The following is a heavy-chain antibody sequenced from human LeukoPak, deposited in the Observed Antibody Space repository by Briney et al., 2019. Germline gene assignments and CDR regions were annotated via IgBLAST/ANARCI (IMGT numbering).Heavy chain of an antibody. CDR1: TFIFSDYA. V-gene: IGHV3-23*01. Sequence: GGSLRLSCAASTFIFSDYAMTWVRQAPGKGLEWVSAISGSGGSTYYADSVKGRFTISRDNSKNTLYLQMNSLRAEDTAVYYCAKDGKVYCSGGSCYFFDYWGQGTLVTVSS. J-gene: IGHJ4*02. CDR2: ISGSGGST. D-gene: IGHD2-15*01. CDR3: AKDGKVYCSGGSCYFFDY.